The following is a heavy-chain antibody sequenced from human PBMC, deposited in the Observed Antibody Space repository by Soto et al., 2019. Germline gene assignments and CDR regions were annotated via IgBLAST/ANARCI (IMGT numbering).Heavy chain of an antibody. D-gene: IGHD3-22*01. CDR1: GGSFSGYY. J-gene: IGHJ3*02. CDR3: ARVGYYYDSSGPYSGAFDI. Sequence: SETLSLTCAVYGGSFSGYYWSWIRQPPGKGLEWIGEINHSGSTNYNPSLKSRVTISVDTSKNQFSLKLSSVTAADTAVYYCARVGYYYDSSGPYSGAFDIWGQGTMVTVSS. CDR2: INHSGST. V-gene: IGHV4-34*01.